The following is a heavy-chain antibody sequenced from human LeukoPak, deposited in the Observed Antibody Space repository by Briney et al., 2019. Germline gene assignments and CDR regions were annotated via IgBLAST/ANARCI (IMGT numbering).Heavy chain of an antibody. CDR2: IYPGDSDT. D-gene: IGHD6-13*01. CDR1: GYSFTSYW. J-gene: IGHJ4*02. V-gene: IGHV5-51*03. Sequence: PGESLKISCKGSGYSFTSYWIGWVRQMPGKGLEWMGIIYPGDSDTRYSPSFQGQVTISADKSISTAYLQWSSLKASDTAMYYCASTSSSWYEHKYYFDYWGQGTLVTVSS. CDR3: ASTSSSWYEHKYYFDY.